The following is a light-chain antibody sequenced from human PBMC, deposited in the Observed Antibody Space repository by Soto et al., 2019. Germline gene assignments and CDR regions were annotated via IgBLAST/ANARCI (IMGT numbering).Light chain of an antibody. J-gene: IGKJ5*01. CDR1: QSVAKNF. CDR3: QQYASSPIT. Sequence: EIVLTQSAGTLSLSPGERATLSCRASQSVAKNFLAWYQQTPGQAPRLLISDASRRATGTPDRFSGSGSGTDFTLTISRLEPEDFAVYYCQQYASSPITFSQGTRLEIK. V-gene: IGKV3-20*01. CDR2: DAS.